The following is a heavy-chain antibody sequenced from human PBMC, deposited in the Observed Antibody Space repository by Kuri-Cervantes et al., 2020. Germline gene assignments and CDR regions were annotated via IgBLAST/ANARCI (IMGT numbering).Heavy chain of an antibody. D-gene: IGHD2-8*02. CDR3: ARGYCTGGVCWPDY. Sequence: ASVNVSCKASGYTFTSYGISWVRRAPGQGLEWMGWISAYNGNTNYAQKLQGRVTMTTDTSTSTAYMELRSLRSDDTAVYYCARGYCTGGVCWPDYWGQGTLVTVSS. CDR2: ISAYNGNT. V-gene: IGHV1-18*01. J-gene: IGHJ4*02. CDR1: GYTFTSYG.